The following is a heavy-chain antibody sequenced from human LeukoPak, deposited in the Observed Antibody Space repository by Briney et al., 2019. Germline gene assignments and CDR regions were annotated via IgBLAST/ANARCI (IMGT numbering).Heavy chain of an antibody. Sequence: GASVKVSCKASGYTFTSYDINWVRQATGQGLEWMGWMNPNSGNTGYAQKFQGRVTMTRDTSISTAYMELSRLRSDDTAVYYCARDRGGYYGDYVLALNWFDPWGQGTLVTVSS. V-gene: IGHV1-8*01. J-gene: IGHJ5*02. CDR3: ARDRGGYYGDYVLALNWFDP. CDR1: GYTFTSYD. D-gene: IGHD4-17*01. CDR2: MNPNSGNT.